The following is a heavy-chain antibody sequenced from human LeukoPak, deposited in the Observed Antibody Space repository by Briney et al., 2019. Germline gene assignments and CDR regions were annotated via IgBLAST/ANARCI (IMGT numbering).Heavy chain of an antibody. CDR3: ARVISPQYCSGGSCYSVWFDP. J-gene: IGHJ5*02. CDR1: GYTFTSYG. V-gene: IGHV1-18*01. D-gene: IGHD2-15*01. Sequence: ASVKVSCKASGYTFTSYGISWVRQAPGQGLEWMGWISAYNGNTNYAQKLQGRVTMTTDTSTSTAYMELRSLRSDDTAVYYCARVISPQYCSGGSCYSVWFDPWAREPWSPSPQ. CDR2: ISAYNGNT.